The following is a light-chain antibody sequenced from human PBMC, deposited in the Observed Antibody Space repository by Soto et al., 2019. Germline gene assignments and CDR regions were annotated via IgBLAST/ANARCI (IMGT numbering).Light chain of an antibody. CDR2: DAS. V-gene: IGKV1-5*01. CDR1: QTTNTW. Sequence: DIQMTQFPSTLSASVGDRVTITCRASQTTNTWLAWYQQKPVTAPKLLIYDASSLESGVPSRFSGSGSGTEFTLTISSLQPDDFATYYCQQYNSYPLTFGGGTKV. CDR3: QQYNSYPLT. J-gene: IGKJ4*01.